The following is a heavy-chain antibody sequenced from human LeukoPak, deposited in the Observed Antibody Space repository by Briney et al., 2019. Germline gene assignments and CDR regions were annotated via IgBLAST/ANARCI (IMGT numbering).Heavy chain of an antibody. V-gene: IGHV5-51*01. Sequence: PGGSLRLSCPGSEYSFATYWIAWLRQMPGKGLEWMGIIYPSDSDTRYSPSFQGQITISADKSIKTAYLQWSRLKASDTAMYYCARGSLASSGGTFFDYWGQGTLVTVSS. CDR1: EYSFATYW. J-gene: IGHJ4*02. CDR2: IYPSDSDT. D-gene: IGHD2-15*01. CDR3: ARGSLASSGGTFFDY.